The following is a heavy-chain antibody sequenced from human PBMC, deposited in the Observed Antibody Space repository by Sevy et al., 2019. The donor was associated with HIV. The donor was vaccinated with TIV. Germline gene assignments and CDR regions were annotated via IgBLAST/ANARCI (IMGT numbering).Heavy chain of an antibody. CDR1: GFIFSNVW. CDR2: IKTGTDGGTI. J-gene: IGHJ4*02. V-gene: IGHV3-15*01. CDR3: TTGHDSGAIFDY. D-gene: IGHD2-8*02. Sequence: GGSLRLSCTASGFIFSNVWMSWVRQAPGKGLEWVGRIKTGTDGGTIDYAAPVKDRFTISRDDSKNTLYLEMNTLKTEDTAVYFCTTGHDSGAIFDYWGQGTLVTVSS.